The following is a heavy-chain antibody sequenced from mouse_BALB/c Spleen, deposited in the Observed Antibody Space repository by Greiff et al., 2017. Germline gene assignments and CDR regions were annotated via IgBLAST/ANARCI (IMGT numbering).Heavy chain of an antibody. D-gene: IGHD1-1*01. V-gene: IGHV5-6-5*01. J-gene: IGHJ2*01. CDR3: ANYYGSSHYFDY. CDR1: GFTFSSYA. Sequence: EVKLVESGGGLVKPGGSLKLSCAASGFTFSSYAMSWVRQTPEKRLEWVASISSGGSTYYPDSVKGRFTISRDNARNILYLQMSSLRSEDTAMYYRANYYGSSHYFDYWGQGTPLTVSS. CDR2: ISSGGST.